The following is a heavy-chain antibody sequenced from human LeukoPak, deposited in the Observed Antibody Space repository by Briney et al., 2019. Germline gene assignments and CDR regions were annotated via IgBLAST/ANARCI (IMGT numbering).Heavy chain of an antibody. CDR1: GFTFSSYA. Sequence: GGSLRLSCAASGFTFSSYAMSWVRQAPGKGLEWVSAIGGSGGSTYYADSVKGRFTISRDNSKNTLYLQMNSLRAEDTAVYYCAKDNEITYYDILTGLWYFDYWGQGTLVTVSS. V-gene: IGHV3-23*01. CDR2: IGGSGGST. J-gene: IGHJ4*02. CDR3: AKDNEITYYDILTGLWYFDY. D-gene: IGHD3-9*01.